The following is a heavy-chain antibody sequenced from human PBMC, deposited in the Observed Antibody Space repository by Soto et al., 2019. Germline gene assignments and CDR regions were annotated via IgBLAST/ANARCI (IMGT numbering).Heavy chain of an antibody. CDR2: IFPKFGTT. CDR3: EAEMTFGKLSVV. Sequence: QVQLVQSGAEVKKPGSSVKVSCKASGDTDTNYVISWVRQAPGQGLEWMGGIFPKFGTTYSAQKLQDRLTITAAESTSTVYMQLSSLRLDDTDVYYCEAEMTFGKLSVVWGQGTTVTVSS. J-gene: IGHJ6*02. D-gene: IGHD3-16*02. CDR1: GDTDTNYV. V-gene: IGHV1-69*01.